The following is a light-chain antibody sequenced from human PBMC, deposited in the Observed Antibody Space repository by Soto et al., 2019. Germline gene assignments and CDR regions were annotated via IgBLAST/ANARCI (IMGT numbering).Light chain of an antibody. CDR1: SSNIGAGYD. V-gene: IGLV1-40*01. J-gene: IGLJ2*01. CDR2: GNT. Sequence: QSVLTQPPSVSGAPGQRVTISCTGSSSNIGAGYDVHWYQQLPGRAPKLLIYGNTNRPSGVPDRFSGSKSGTSASLAITGLHGEDEADYYCLSFDSSLSVVFGGGTKLTVL. CDR3: LSFDSSLSVV.